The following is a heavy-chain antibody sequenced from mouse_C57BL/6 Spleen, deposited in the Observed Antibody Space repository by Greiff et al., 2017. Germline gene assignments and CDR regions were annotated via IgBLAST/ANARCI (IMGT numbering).Heavy chain of an antibody. CDR3: ARCPPRSYFDY. D-gene: IGHD2-10*02. J-gene: IGHJ2*01. CDR2: IDPSDSYT. V-gene: IGHV1-50*01. Sequence: VQLQQPGAELVKPGASVKLSCKASGYTFTSYWMQWVKQRPGQGLEWIGEIDPSDSYTNYNQKFKGKATLTVDTSSSTAYMQLSSLTSEDSAVYYCARCPPRSYFDYWGQGTTLTVSS. CDR1: GYTFTSYW.